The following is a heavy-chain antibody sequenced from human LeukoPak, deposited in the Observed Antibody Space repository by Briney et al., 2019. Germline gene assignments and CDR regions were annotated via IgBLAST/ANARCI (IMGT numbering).Heavy chain of an antibody. Sequence: ASVKVSCKASGGTFSSYAISWVRQAPGQGLEWMGGIIPIFGTANYAQKFQGRVTITADESTSTAYMELSSLRSEDTAVYYCAKDGSGSPDYYYYYMDVWGKGTTVTISS. D-gene: IGHD3-10*01. CDR1: GGTFSSYA. CDR3: AKDGSGSPDYYYYYMDV. V-gene: IGHV1-69*13. J-gene: IGHJ6*03. CDR2: IIPIFGTA.